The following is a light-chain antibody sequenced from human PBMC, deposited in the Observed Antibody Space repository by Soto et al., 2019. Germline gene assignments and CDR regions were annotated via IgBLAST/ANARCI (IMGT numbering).Light chain of an antibody. CDR1: HNIDNW. V-gene: IGKV1-33*01. CDR3: QHYDTLRVT. Sequence: QAPSALYTSVEDRVSIACRASHNIDNWLAWYQQKPGKAPNLLIYDASNLETVVPSRFSESGSGTHFTFTITCLQPEDIATYYCQHYDTLRVTFGPGTKVDIK. J-gene: IGKJ3*01. CDR2: DAS.